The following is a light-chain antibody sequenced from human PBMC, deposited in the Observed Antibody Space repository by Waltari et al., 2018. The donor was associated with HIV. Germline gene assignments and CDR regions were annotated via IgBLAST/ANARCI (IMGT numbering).Light chain of an antibody. CDR2: EVS. J-gene: IGLJ1*01. V-gene: IGLV2-11*01. CDR1: SSDIAYFDY. CDR3: CSYAGAYTYV. Sequence: QSALTQPRSVSGSPGQSVTISCTGTSSDIAYFDYVSWYQQYPGHAPKVIIYEVSQRPSVVPDRFPASKSGITASLTISRLQDEDEADYYCCSYAGAYTYVFGTGTKVTVL.